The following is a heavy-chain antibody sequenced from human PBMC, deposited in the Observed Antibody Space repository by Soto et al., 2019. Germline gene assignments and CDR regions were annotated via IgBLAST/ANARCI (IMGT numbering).Heavy chain of an antibody. D-gene: IGHD5-18*01. CDR3: ARSPGIQLWYGFHAFDI. Sequence: GESLKISCKGSGYSFTSYWIGWVRQMPGKGLEWMGIIYPGDSDTRYSPSFQGQVTISADKSISTAYLQWSSLKTSDTAMYYCARSPGIQLWYGFHAFDIWGQGTMVTVSS. CDR2: IYPGDSDT. V-gene: IGHV5-51*01. CDR1: GYSFTSYW. J-gene: IGHJ3*02.